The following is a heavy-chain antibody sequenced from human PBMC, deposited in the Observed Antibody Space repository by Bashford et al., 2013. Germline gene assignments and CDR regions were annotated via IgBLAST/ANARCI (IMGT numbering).Heavy chain of an antibody. Sequence: GGSLRLSCAASGFTFSSYAMHWVRQAPGKGLEWVAVISYDGSNKYYADSVKGRFTISRDNSKNTLYLQMNSLRAEDTAVYYCARAPDYGGNEGWFDPWGQGTLVTVSS. D-gene: IGHD4-23*01. CDR1: GFTFSSYA. CDR2: ISYDGSNK. CDR3: ARAPDYGGNEGWFDP. J-gene: IGHJ5*02. V-gene: IGHV3-30-3*01.